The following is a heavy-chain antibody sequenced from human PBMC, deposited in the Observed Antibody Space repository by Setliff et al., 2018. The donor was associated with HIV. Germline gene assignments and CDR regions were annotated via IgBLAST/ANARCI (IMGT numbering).Heavy chain of an antibody. CDR2: VFHSGST. V-gene: IGHV4-38-2*01. Sequence: ASETLSLTCAVSGYSISSGYYWGWIRQPPGKGLEWIGSVFHSGSTYYNPSLKSRVTMSVDTSKNQFSLKLSSVTAADTAVYYCARGVVDYDFWSGSGDYYYMDVWGKGTTVTVSS. D-gene: IGHD3-3*01. J-gene: IGHJ6*03. CDR3: ARGVVDYDFWSGSGDYYYMDV. CDR1: GYSISSGYY.